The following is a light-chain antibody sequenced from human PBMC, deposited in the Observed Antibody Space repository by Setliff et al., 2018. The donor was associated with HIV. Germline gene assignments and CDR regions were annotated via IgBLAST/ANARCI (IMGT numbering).Light chain of an antibody. V-gene: IGLV3-21*03. CDR3: QVWDSSSDHHV. CDR1: NIGSKS. CDR2: DNS. Sequence: SYELTQPPSVSVAPGKTARITCGVNNIGSKSVHWYQQKPGQAPVLVVYDNSDGPSGIPERFSGSNSGNTATLTISRVEAGDEADYYCQVWDSSSDHHVFGTGTKGTVL. J-gene: IGLJ1*01.